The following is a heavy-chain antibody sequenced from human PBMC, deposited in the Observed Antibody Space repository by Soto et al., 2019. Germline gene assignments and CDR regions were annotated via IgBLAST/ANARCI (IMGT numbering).Heavy chain of an antibody. Sequence: PSETLSLTCTVSGGSISSGDYYWSWIRQPPGKGLEWIGYIYYSGSTYYKTSLKSRVTISVDTSKNQFSLKLSSVTAADMAVYYCAGIGEWLRPSFGSMDVWGQGTTVTVSS. D-gene: IGHD5-12*01. CDR1: GGSISSGDYY. CDR3: AGIGEWLRPSFGSMDV. J-gene: IGHJ6*02. CDR2: IYYSGST. V-gene: IGHV4-30-4*01.